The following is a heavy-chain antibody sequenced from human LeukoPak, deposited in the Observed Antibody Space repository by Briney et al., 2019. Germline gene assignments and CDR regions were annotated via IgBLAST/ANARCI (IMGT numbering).Heavy chain of an antibody. CDR1: GFIFSSHA. CDR2: ISSDGSNK. CDR3: ATDWTGYYTT. Sequence: PGRSLRLSCAASGFIFSSHAMHWVRQAPSKGLEWVAVISSDGSNKNSADSVKGRFTISRDNSRNTLYPQMNSLSAEDTAVYYCATDWTGYYTTWGQGTLVTVSS. V-gene: IGHV3-30-3*01. J-gene: IGHJ4*02. D-gene: IGHD3/OR15-3a*01.